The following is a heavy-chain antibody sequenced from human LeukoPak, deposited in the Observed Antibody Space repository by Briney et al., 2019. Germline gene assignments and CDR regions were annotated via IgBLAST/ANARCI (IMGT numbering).Heavy chain of an antibody. Sequence: ASVKVSCKASGYTFTSYDINWVRQATGQGLEWMGWMNPNSGNTGYAQKFQGRVTITRNTSISTAYMELSSLRSEDTAVYCCAREYYYYYMDVWGKGTTVTVSS. CDR1: GYTFTSYD. CDR2: MNPNSGNT. V-gene: IGHV1-8*03. CDR3: AREYYYYYMDV. J-gene: IGHJ6*03.